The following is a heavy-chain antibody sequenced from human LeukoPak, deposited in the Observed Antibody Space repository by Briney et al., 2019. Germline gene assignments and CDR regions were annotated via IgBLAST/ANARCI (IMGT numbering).Heavy chain of an antibody. CDR2: IYSGGST. Sequence: GGSLRLSCAASGFTVSSNYMSWVRQAPGKGLEWVSVIYSGGSTYYADSVKGRFTISRDNSKNTLYLQMNSLRVEDTAVYYCARAAYYYGSGSYSGRYYFDYWGQGTLVTVSS. D-gene: IGHD3-10*01. V-gene: IGHV3-66*01. CDR1: GFTVSSNY. CDR3: ARAAYYYGSGSYSGRYYFDY. J-gene: IGHJ4*02.